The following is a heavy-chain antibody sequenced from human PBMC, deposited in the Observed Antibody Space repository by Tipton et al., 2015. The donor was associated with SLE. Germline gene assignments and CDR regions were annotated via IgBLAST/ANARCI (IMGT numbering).Heavy chain of an antibody. CDR1: GVPFSGYY. CDR2: INHSGST. CDR3: ARRPDGFDI. V-gene: IGHV4-34*01. J-gene: IGHJ3*02. Sequence: TLSLTCAVYGVPFSGYYWSWIRQPPGQGLEWIGEINHSGSTNQNTSLKSRVTISVDASKNHFSLKLSSVTAADTAVYYCARRPDGFDIWGQGTVVIVSS.